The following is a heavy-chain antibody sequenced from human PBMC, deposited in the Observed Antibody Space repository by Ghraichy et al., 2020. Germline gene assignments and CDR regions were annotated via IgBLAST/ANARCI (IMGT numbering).Heavy chain of an antibody. D-gene: IGHD1-26*01. J-gene: IGHJ4*02. CDR3: ARDRVGATLFDY. CDR1: GGSVSSGSYY. Sequence: SDTLSLTCTVSGGSVSSGSYYWSWIRQPPGKGLEWIGYIYYSGSTNYNPSLKSRVTISVDTSKNQFSLKLSSVTAADTAVYYCARDRVGATLFDYWGQGTLVTVSS. CDR2: IYYSGST. V-gene: IGHV4-61*01.